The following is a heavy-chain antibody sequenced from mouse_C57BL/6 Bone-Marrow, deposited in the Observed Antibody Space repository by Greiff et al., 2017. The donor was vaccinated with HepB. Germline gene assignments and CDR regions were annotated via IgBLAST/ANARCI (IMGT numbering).Heavy chain of an antibody. J-gene: IGHJ1*03. CDR1: GYTFTSYW. D-gene: IGHD1-1*01. CDR2: IHPNSGST. Sequence: VQLQQPGAELVKPGASVKLSCKASGYTFTSYWMHWVKQRPGQGLEWIGMIHPNSGSTNYNEKFKSKATLTVDKSSSTAYMQLSSLTSEDSAVYYCARFTTVVEWYFDVWGTGTTVTVSS. V-gene: IGHV1-64*01. CDR3: ARFTTVVEWYFDV.